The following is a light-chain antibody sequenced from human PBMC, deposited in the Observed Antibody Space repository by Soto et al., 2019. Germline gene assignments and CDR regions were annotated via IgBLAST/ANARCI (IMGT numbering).Light chain of an antibody. J-gene: IGKJ4*02. CDR3: QQRNNWPLT. CDR1: QSVSSPY. V-gene: IGKV3D-20*02. CDR2: GTS. Sequence: EIVLTQSPGTLSLSPVGIATLSCRASQSVSSPYLVWYQQKPGQAPRLLIYGTSSRATGIPDRFSGSGSGTDFTLTISRLEPEDFAVYYCQQRNNWPLTFGGGTKVDI.